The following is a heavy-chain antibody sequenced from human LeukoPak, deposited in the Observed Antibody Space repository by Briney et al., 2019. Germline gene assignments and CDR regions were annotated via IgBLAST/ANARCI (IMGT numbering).Heavy chain of an antibody. CDR3: ARDPPPGTVPTLDHVAWFDP. CDR2: IYYSGYT. D-gene: IGHD4-17*01. V-gene: IGHV4-59*01. J-gene: IGHJ5*02. CDR1: GGSISSYY. Sequence: PSETLSLTCTVSGGSISSYYWSWIRQPPGKGLEWIGYIYYSGYTNYNPSLKSRVTISVDKSRNQFSLKLTSVTAADTAVYYCARDPPPGTVPTLDHVAWFDPWGQGTLVTVSS.